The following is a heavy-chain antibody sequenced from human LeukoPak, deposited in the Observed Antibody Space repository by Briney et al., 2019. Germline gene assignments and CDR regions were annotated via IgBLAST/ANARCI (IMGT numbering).Heavy chain of an antibody. D-gene: IGHD3-3*01. J-gene: IGHJ6*03. Sequence: SETLSLTCAVYGGSFSGYYWGWIRQPPGKGLEWIGSMYYSGSTYYNPSLKSRVTISVDTSKNQFSLKLSSVTAADTAVYYCARQTYYDFWSGYSYYIDVWGKGTTVTVSS. CDR1: GGSFSGYY. CDR2: MYYSGST. V-gene: IGHV4-34*01. CDR3: ARQTYYDFWSGYSYYIDV.